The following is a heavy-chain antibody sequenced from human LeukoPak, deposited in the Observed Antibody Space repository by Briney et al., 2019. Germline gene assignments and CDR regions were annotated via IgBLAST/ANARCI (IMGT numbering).Heavy chain of an antibody. CDR2: IIPIFGTA. J-gene: IGHJ6*03. Sequence: SVKVSCKASGGTFSSYAISWVRQAPGQGLEWMGGIIPIFGTANYAQKFQGRVTITTEESTSTAYMELSSLRSEDTAVYYCARGQRQLVPYYYYYYMDVWGKGTTVTVSS. CDR3: ARGQRQLVPYYYYYYMDV. D-gene: IGHD6-6*01. V-gene: IGHV1-69*05. CDR1: GGTFSSYA.